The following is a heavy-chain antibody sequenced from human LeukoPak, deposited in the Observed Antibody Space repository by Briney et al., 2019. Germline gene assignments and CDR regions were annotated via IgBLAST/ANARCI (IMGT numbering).Heavy chain of an antibody. Sequence: APVKVSCKASGYTFTGYYMHWVRQAPGQGLEWMGWINPNSGGTDYAQKFQGRVTMTTDTSTSTAYMELRSLRSDDTAVYYCARDTSGATCDYWGQGTLVTVSS. D-gene: IGHD1-26*01. CDR1: GYTFTGYY. J-gene: IGHJ4*02. V-gene: IGHV1-2*02. CDR2: INPNSGGT. CDR3: ARDTSGATCDY.